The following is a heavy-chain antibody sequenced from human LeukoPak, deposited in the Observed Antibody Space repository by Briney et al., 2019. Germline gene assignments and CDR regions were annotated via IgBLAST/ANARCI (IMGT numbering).Heavy chain of an antibody. V-gene: IGHV1-2*02. CDR3: ARALDYGDYVVDY. D-gene: IGHD4-17*01. J-gene: IGHJ4*02. Sequence: GASVKVSCKASGYTFTGYYMHWVRQAPGQGLEWMRWINPNSGGTNYAQKFQGRVTMTRDTSISTAYMELSRLRSDDTAVYYCARALDYGDYVVDYWGQGTLVTVSS. CDR2: INPNSGGT. CDR1: GYTFTGYY.